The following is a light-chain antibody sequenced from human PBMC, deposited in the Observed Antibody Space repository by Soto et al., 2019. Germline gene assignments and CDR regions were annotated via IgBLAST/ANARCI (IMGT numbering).Light chain of an antibody. CDR2: MRS. CDR1: QSLLDSNGYNY. CDR3: MQYLETSYT. Sequence: DIVLTQSPLSLPVTPGEAASISCRSSQSLLDSNGYNYLDWYVQKPGQSPQLLIYMRSNRSSGVPDRFSGSGSGTDFTLTISSVEAEDVGVYYCMQYLETSYTFGQGTKLEIK. J-gene: IGKJ2*01. V-gene: IGKV2-28*01.